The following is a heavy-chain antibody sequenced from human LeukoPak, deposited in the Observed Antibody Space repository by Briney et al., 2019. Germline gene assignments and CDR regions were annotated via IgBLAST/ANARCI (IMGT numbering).Heavy chain of an antibody. Sequence: ASVKVSCKASGYTFTSYGISWVRQAPGQGLEWMGWISAYNGNTNYAQKLQGRVTITADKSTSTAYMELSSLRSEDTAVYYCARAGTHTAAAGGYYYYYYYMDVWGKGTTVTVSS. J-gene: IGHJ6*03. V-gene: IGHV1-18*01. CDR1: GYTFTSYG. CDR3: ARAGTHTAAAGGYYYYYYYMDV. CDR2: ISAYNGNT. D-gene: IGHD6-13*01.